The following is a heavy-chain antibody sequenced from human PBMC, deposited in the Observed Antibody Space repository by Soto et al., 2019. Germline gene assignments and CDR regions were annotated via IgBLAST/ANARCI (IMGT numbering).Heavy chain of an antibody. V-gene: IGHV3-9*01. CDR1: GFTFDYYG. CDR2: IGWSGGYT. Sequence: SGGSLRLSCAASGFTFDYYGMHWIRQAPGKGLEWVSGIGWSGGYTGYADSVKGRFTISRDNAKNSLSLQMNSLRAEDTALYFCAKDSRTKTRNYYYGMDVWGQGTTVTVSS. J-gene: IGHJ6*02. CDR3: AKDSRTKTRNYYYGMDV. D-gene: IGHD2-2*01.